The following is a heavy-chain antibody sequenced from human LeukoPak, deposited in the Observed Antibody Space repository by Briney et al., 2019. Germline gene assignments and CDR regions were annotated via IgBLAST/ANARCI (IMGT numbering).Heavy chain of an antibody. D-gene: IGHD7-27*01. CDR1: GFTFSSYS. Sequence: GGSQRLSCAASGFTFSSYSMNWVRQAPGKGLEWVGRIKSKTDGGTTDYVAPVKGRFTISRDDSKHTLYLQVNSLKTEDTAVYYCTTGNWGSFSYWGQGTLVTVSS. J-gene: IGHJ4*02. CDR2: IKSKTDGGTT. V-gene: IGHV3-15*01. CDR3: TTGNWGSFSY.